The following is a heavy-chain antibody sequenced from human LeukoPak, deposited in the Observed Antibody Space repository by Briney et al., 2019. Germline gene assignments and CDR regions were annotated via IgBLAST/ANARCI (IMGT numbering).Heavy chain of an antibody. J-gene: IGHJ3*02. Sequence: GASVKVSCKVSGYTLTELSMHWVRQAPGKGLEWMGGFNPEDGETIYAQKFQGRVTMTEDTSTDTAYMELSSLRSEDTAVYYCATRENPQNAFDIWGQGTMVTVSS. CDR3: ATRENPQNAFDI. V-gene: IGHV1-24*01. CDR2: FNPEDGET. CDR1: GYTLTELS.